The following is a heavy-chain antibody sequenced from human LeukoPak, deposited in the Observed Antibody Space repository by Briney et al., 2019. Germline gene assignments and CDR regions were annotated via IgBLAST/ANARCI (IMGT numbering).Heavy chain of an antibody. CDR2: ISGSGGST. D-gene: IGHD3-10*01. J-gene: IGHJ5*02. CDR3: AKDPLWFGELSGWFDP. Sequence: GGSLRLSCAASGFTFSSYAMSWVRQAPGKGLEWVSAISGSGGSTYYADSVKGRFTISRDNSKNTLYLQMNSLRAEDTAVYYCAKDPLWFGELSGWFDPWGQGTLVSVSS. V-gene: IGHV3-23*01. CDR1: GFTFSSYA.